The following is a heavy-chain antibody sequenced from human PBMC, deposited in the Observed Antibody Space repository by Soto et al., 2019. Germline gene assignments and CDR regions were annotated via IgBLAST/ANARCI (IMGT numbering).Heavy chain of an antibody. D-gene: IGHD6-13*01. CDR3: ARELSGSWYNWFDP. CDR1: GFAVSSNS. J-gene: IGHJ5*02. V-gene: IGHV3-53*01. CDR2: IHSDVTT. Sequence: PGGSLRLSCAASGFAVSSNSMTWVRQAPGKGLEWVSVIHSDVTTYYADSVRGRFIISTDNSKNTLYLQMNSLRAEDTAIYYCARELSGSWYNWFDPWGQGTLVTVSS.